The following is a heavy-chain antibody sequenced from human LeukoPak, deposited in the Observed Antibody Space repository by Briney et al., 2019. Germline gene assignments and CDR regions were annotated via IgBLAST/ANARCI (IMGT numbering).Heavy chain of an antibody. D-gene: IGHD6-19*01. CDR1: GFTFSSQN. Sequence: GGSLRLSCAASGFTFSSQNMNWARQAPGKGLEWVAYISTSGDSTKYADSVEGRFTISREKAENSLYLLMNSLRVEDTAVYYCVKNGWLDYWGQGILVTVSS. J-gene: IGHJ4*02. V-gene: IGHV3-21*06. CDR3: VKNGWLDY. CDR2: ISTSGDST.